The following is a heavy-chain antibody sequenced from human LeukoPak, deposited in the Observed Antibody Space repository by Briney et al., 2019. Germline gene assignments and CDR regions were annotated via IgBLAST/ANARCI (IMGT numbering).Heavy chain of an antibody. Sequence: SETLSLTCTISGGSISSGGYYWSWIRQPPGKGLEWIGYIYHSGSTYYNPSLKSRVTISVDRSKNQFSLKLSSVTAADTAVYYCARRPVDIVVVPAARHYYYYYMDVWGKGTTVTVSS. D-gene: IGHD2-2*01. CDR1: GGSISSGGYY. J-gene: IGHJ6*03. V-gene: IGHV4-30-2*01. CDR3: ARRPVDIVVVPAARHYYYYYMDV. CDR2: IYHSGST.